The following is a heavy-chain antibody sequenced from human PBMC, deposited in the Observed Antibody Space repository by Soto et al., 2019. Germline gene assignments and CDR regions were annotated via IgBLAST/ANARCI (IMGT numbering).Heavy chain of an antibody. CDR2: ISTYNGNT. CDR3: ARVVQYSNWYFDL. CDR1: GYTSTSNG. V-gene: IGHV1-18*01. J-gene: IGHJ2*01. D-gene: IGHD6-6*01. Sequence: QVPLVQSGAEVKKPGASVKVSCKASGYTSTSNGISWVRQAPGQGLEWMGWISTYNGNTNYAQKLHGRVTMTTDTSASTAYMELRSLTSDDTAVYDCARVVQYSNWYFDLWGRGTLVTVSS.